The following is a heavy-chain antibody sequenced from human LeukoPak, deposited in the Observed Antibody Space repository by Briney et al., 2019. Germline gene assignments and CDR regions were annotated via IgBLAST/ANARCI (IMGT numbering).Heavy chain of an antibody. CDR3: VRDAEGAAISVNYWFDP. J-gene: IGHJ5*02. CDR1: GFTFTSYD. V-gene: IGHV1-8*01. CDR2: MNPNNGNT. D-gene: IGHD2-2*02. Sequence: ASVKVSCKASGFTFTSYDINWVRQASGQGLEWMGWMNPNNGNTGYARKFQGRVIMTRDTSISTAYMELRGLRSEDTAVYYCVRDAEGAAISVNYWFDPWGQGTLVTVSS.